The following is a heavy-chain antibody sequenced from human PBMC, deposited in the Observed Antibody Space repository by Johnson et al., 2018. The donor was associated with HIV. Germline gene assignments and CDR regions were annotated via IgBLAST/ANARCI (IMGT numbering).Heavy chain of an antibody. CDR3: AKESKWESRTPHAFDM. CDR1: GFTFSSYW. V-gene: IGHV3-74*03. Sequence: VQLVESGGGLVQPGGSLRLSCAASGFTFSSYWMHWVRQAPGKGLVWVARIYSDGTDTAYADSVKGRFTISRDNAKRTLYLQMKSLRPEDTAVYYCAKESKWESRTPHAFDMWGQGTMVTVSS. J-gene: IGHJ3*02. D-gene: IGHD1-26*01. CDR2: IYSDGTDT.